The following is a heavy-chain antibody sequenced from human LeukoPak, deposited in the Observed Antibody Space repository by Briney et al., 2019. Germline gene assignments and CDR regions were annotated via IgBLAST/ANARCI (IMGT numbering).Heavy chain of an antibody. J-gene: IGHJ2*01. V-gene: IGHV3-13*01. CDR1: GFTFSKDD. Sequence: GGSLRRSCAASGFTFSKDDFHWVRQGPGKGLEWVAAIGVTGDTYYANSVKGRFTISREDAANSLYLQMRSMGAGDTALYYCTKEFCGSRAACAGGYYYDFWGRGALVTVSS. CDR3: TKEFCGSRAACAGGYYYDF. D-gene: IGHD2-15*01. CDR2: IGVTGDT.